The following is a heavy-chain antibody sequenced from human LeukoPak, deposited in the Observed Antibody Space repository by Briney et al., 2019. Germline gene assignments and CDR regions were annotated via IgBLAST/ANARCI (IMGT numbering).Heavy chain of an antibody. CDR3: ARELSGTTSYYFDY. J-gene: IGHJ4*02. CDR1: GFIFTDYS. CDR2: ISTSGNTR. V-gene: IGHV3-48*04. D-gene: IGHD1-7*01. Sequence: AGGSLRLSCAASGFIFTDYSMNWVRQAPGKGLEWVSYISTSGNTRYYADPVKGRFTISRDNAKNSLYLRMNSLRVEDTAVYYCARELSGTTSYYFDYWGQGTLVTVSS.